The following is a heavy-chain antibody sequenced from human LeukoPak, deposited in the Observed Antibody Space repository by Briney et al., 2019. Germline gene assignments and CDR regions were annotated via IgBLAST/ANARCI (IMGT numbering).Heavy chain of an antibody. CDR1: GFTFDDYA. D-gene: IGHD3-10*01. Sequence: PGGSLRLSCAASGFTFDDYAMHWVRHAPGKGLEWVSGISWNSGSILYADSVKGRFTISRDNAKNSLYLQMNSLRAEDTALYYCAKGVPRYYGSGSYYWGATYYFDYWGQGTLVTVSS. CDR3: AKGVPRYYGSGSYYWGATYYFDY. J-gene: IGHJ4*02. V-gene: IGHV3-9*01. CDR2: ISWNSGSI.